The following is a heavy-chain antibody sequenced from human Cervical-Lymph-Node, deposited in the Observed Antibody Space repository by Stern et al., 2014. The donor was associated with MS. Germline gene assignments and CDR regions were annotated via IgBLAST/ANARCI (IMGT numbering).Heavy chain of an antibody. V-gene: IGHV4-61*02. CDR3: ARGHWELLGNNYFDS. J-gene: IGHJ4*02. CDR1: GASISSGTSY. CDR2: LHASGAT. Sequence: QVQLQESGPGLVKPSQTLSLTCTVSGASISSGTSYWSWIRQPAGGGLEWIGRLHASGATYYNPSLKSRVTISGDKSKNQFSPNLNSVTAADTAVYYCARGHWELLGNNYFDSWGQGTLVTVSS. D-gene: IGHD1-26*01.